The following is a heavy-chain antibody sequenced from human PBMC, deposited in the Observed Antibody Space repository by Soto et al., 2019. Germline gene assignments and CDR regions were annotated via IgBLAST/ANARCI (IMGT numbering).Heavy chain of an antibody. J-gene: IGHJ6*02. V-gene: IGHV5-51*01. Sequence: PGESLKISCKGSGYSFTSYWIGWVRQMPGKGLEWMGIIYPGDSDTRYSPSFQGQVTISADKSISTAYLQWSSLKASDTAMYYCARHHITMVRGVTPVYGMAVWGQGTTVTVSS. CDR2: IYPGDSDT. CDR1: GYSFTSYW. CDR3: ARHHITMVRGVTPVYGMAV. D-gene: IGHD3-10*01.